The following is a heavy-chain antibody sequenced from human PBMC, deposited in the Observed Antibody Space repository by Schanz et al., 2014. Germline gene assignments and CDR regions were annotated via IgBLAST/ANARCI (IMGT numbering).Heavy chain of an antibody. J-gene: IGHJ4*02. V-gene: IGHV3-48*01. CDR3: ARIGGSVFDY. D-gene: IGHD3-10*01. Sequence: EVQLVQSGGGLVQPGGSLRLSCASSGFSFTTYAMSWVRQAPGKGLEWVAYISSSSSTIHYADSVKGRFTISRDNAKNSLYLQMNSLRAEDTAVYYCARIGGSVFDYWAQGTLVTVSS. CDR2: ISSSSSTI. CDR1: GFSFTTYA.